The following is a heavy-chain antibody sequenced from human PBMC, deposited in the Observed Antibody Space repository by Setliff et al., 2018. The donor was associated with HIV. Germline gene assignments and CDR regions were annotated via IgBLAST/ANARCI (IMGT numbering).Heavy chain of an antibody. CDR1: NGSFSNYY. Sequence: KTSETLSLTCAVYNGSFSNYYWTWIRQPPGKGLEWIGEINHSGSTNYNPSLKGRVTISVDTSKKQFSLNLRSVTAADTAVYYCARGLTARRVGNFDYWGRGTLVTVSS. D-gene: IGHD6-6*01. J-gene: IGHJ4*02. CDR2: INHSGST. CDR3: ARGLTARRVGNFDY. V-gene: IGHV4-34*01.